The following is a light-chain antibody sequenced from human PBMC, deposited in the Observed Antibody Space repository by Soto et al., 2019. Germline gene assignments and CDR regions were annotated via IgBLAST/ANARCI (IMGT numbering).Light chain of an antibody. J-gene: IGKJ1*01. V-gene: IGKV1-5*01. CDR2: DAS. CDR3: QQYGSYWT. CDR1: QSINRW. Sequence: KMTKSPSTVSANIEDTVTITCRASQSINRWLAWYQQKPGEAPKLLIYDASSLESGVPSRFSGTGSGTEFTLIISSLQPDDFATYYCQQYGSYWTFGQGSKV.